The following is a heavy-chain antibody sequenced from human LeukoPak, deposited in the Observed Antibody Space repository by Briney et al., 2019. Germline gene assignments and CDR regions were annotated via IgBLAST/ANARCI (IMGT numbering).Heavy chain of an antibody. Sequence: PGGSLRLSCAASGLTFSSYAMSWVRQAPGKGLEWVSAISGSGGSTYYADSVKGRFTISRDNSKNTLYLQMKSLRAEDTAVYYCAKSGAGCSGGSCYTSDYRGQGTLVTVSS. J-gene: IGHJ4*02. CDR2: ISGSGGST. CDR3: AKSGAGCSGGSCYTSDY. CDR1: GLTFSSYA. V-gene: IGHV3-23*01. D-gene: IGHD2-15*01.